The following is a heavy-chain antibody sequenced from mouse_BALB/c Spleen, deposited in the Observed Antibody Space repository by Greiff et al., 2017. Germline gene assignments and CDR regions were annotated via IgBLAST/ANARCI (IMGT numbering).Heavy chain of an antibody. Sequence: EVQLVESGGGLVKPGGSLKLSCAASGFTFSSYAMSWVRQTPEKRLEWVATISSGGSYTYYPDSVKGRFTISRDNAKNTLYLQMSSLRSEDTAMYYCARHDYDAWFAYWGQGTLVTVSA. CDR3: ARHDYDAWFAY. V-gene: IGHV5-9-3*01. CDR2: ISSGGSYT. J-gene: IGHJ3*01. D-gene: IGHD2-4*01. CDR1: GFTFSSYA.